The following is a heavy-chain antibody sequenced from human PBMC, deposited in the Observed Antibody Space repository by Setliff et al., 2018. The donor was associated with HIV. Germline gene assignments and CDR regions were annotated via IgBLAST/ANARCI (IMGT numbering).Heavy chain of an antibody. V-gene: IGHV4-61*09. CDR1: GGSISSGSYY. Sequence: SETLSLTCPVSGGSISSGSYYWSWIRQPAGKGLEWIGHIYTSGSTNYNPSLKSRVTISGDTSKNQFALRLTSVTAADTAVYYCARERSRGYTDPPRFDYWGQGTLVTVSS. CDR2: IYTSGST. J-gene: IGHJ4*02. D-gene: IGHD5-18*01. CDR3: ARERSRGYTDPPRFDY.